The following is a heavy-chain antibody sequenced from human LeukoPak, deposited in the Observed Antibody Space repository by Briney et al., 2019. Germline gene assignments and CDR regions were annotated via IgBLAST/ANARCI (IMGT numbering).Heavy chain of an antibody. CDR3: ARGEYSSSWYPFDY. J-gene: IGHJ4*02. CDR1: GYTFTGYD. Sequence: ASVKVSCKTSGYTFTGYDINWVRQAPAQGLVWVGWIKSNSGDTHFAQKFQGRLTMTRNTSINTAFMELSSLRSEDAAVYYCARGEYSSSWYPFDYWGQGSLVTVSS. CDR2: IKSNSGDT. V-gene: IGHV1-8*01. D-gene: IGHD6-13*01.